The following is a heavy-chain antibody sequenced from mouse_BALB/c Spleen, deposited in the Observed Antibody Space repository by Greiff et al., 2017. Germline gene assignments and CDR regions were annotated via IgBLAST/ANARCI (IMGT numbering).Heavy chain of an antibody. J-gene: IGHJ2*01. CDR1: GFAFSSYD. CDR3: ASARGYYFDY. V-gene: IGHV5-12-1*01. CDR2: ISSGGGST. Sequence: DVHLVESGGGLVKPGGSLKLSCAASGFAFSSYDMSWVRQTPEKRLEWVAYISSGGGSTYYPDTVKGRFTISRDNAKNTLYLQMSSLKSEDTAMYYCASARGYYFDYWGQGTTLTVSS.